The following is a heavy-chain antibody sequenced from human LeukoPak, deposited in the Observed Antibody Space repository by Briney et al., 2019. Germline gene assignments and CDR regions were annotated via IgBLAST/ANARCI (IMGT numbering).Heavy chain of an antibody. J-gene: IGHJ3*01. CDR2: INTDGSST. CDR1: GFTFSSYW. CDR3: VRGSAAAKNAFDV. V-gene: IGHV3-74*01. D-gene: IGHD6-13*01. Sequence: GGSLRLSCAASGFTFSSYWMHWVRQAPGKGLVWVSRINTDGSSTNYATSVKGRFTMSRDNAKNTLYLQMSSLTSEDTAVYYCVRGSAAAKNAFDVWGQGTMVSVSS.